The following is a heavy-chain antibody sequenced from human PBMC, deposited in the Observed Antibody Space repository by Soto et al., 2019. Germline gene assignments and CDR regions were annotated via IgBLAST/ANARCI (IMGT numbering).Heavy chain of an antibody. D-gene: IGHD3-10*01. CDR1: GGSFSGYY. J-gene: IGHJ4*02. CDR2: INHSGST. Sequence: SETLSLTCAVYGGSFSGYYWSWIRQPPGKGLEWIGEINHSGSTNYNPSLKSRVTISVDTSKNQFSLKLTSVTAEDTAVYYCARRGSGSYSDYWGQGTLVTVSS. CDR3: ARRGSGSYSDY. V-gene: IGHV4-34*01.